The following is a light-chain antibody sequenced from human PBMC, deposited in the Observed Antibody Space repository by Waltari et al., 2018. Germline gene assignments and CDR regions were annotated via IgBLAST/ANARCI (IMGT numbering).Light chain of an antibody. J-gene: IGKJ2*01. V-gene: IGKV2-30*01. CDR2: KVS. CDR1: LGLVNSDGTTD. CDR3: LQGAHWPHT. Sequence: VLLPQSPSSLPVMLGLPAPIPTSSDLGLVNSDGTTDLHWFQQRPVQAPRRLIYKVSYRESGVPDRFSGSGSGTDFTLKISRVEAEDVGVYYCLQGAHWPHTFGQGTKLEIK.